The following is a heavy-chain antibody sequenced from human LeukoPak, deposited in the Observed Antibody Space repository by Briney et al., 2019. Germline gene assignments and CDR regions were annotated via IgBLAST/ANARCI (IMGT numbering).Heavy chain of an antibody. V-gene: IGHV1-69*01. CDR2: IIPIFGTA. CDR3: ARVGIVVVAATLGYYYYYGMDV. Sequence: SVKVSCKASGGXFSSYAISWVRQAPGQGLEWMGGIIPIFGTANYAQKFQGRATITADESTSTAYMELSSLRTEDTAVYYCARVGIVVVAATLGYYYYYGMDVWGQGTTVTVSS. CDR1: GGXFSSYA. D-gene: IGHD2-15*01. J-gene: IGHJ6*02.